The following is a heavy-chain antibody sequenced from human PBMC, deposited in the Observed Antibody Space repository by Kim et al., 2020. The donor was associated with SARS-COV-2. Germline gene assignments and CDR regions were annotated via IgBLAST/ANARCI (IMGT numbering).Heavy chain of an antibody. D-gene: IGHD1-1*01. Sequence: GGSLRLSCAASGFTFSSYAMSWVRQAPGKGLEWVSAISGSGGSTYYADSVKGRFTISRDNSKNTLYLQMNSLRAEDTAVYYCAKQKTVQLERRLYYYYGMDVWGQGTTVTVSS. J-gene: IGHJ6*02. V-gene: IGHV3-23*01. CDR1: GFTFSSYA. CDR3: AKQKTVQLERRLYYYYGMDV. CDR2: ISGSGGST.